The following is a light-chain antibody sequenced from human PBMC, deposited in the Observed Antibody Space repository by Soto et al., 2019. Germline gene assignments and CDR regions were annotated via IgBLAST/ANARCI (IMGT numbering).Light chain of an antibody. CDR2: GAS. Sequence: AIQMTQSPSSLSASVGDGVTITCRASEDIRKELSWYQQKPGKAPNVLIYGASSSQSGVPSRFSGSGSGTDFTLTISSLQPEDFATYYCLQDHNYPRTFGQGTKVEVK. V-gene: IGKV1-6*01. CDR1: EDIRKE. J-gene: IGKJ1*01. CDR3: LQDHNYPRT.